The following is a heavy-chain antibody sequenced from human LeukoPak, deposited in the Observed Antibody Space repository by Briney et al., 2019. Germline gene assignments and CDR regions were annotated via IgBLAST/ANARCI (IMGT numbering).Heavy chain of an antibody. Sequence: GSLRLSCAASGFTFSTFGMIWVRQAPGKGLGWISSISSGSYMYYADAVKARFTISRDNARNSLYLQMNSLRADDTALYYCARLMFIAVGNWYFDLWGRGTLVTVSS. CDR3: ARLMFIAVGNWYFDL. D-gene: IGHD6-19*01. J-gene: IGHJ2*01. V-gene: IGHV3-21*01. CDR2: ISSGSYM. CDR1: GFTFSTFG.